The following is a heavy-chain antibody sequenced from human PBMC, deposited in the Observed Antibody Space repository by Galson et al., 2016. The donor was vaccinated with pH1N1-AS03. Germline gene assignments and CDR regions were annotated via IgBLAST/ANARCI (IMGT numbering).Heavy chain of an antibody. CDR2: TSYDERSK. D-gene: IGHD2-15*01. Sequence: SLRLSCAAFGFSFNSVMHWVRQAPGKGLEWVALTSYDERSKIYPDSVKGRFTISRDNSRNTLYLQMSSLRVEDTAVYYCAREGENSGDAGIFDLWGQGTMVTVSS. V-gene: IGHV3-30*03. J-gene: IGHJ3*01. CDR1: GFSFNSV. CDR3: AREGENSGDAGIFDL.